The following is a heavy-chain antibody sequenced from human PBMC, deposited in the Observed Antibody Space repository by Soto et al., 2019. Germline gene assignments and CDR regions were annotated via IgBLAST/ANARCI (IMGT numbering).Heavy chain of an antibody. V-gene: IGHV3-30*18. J-gene: IGHJ4*02. CDR2: ISYDGSNK. CDR3: AKGSHSYGYDY. D-gene: IGHD5-18*01. CDR1: GFTFSSYG. Sequence: GGSLRLSCAASGFTFSSYGMHWVRQAPGKGLEWVAVISYDGSNKYYADSVKGRFTISRDNSKNTLYLQMNSLRAEDTAVYYCAKGSHSYGYDYWGQGTLVTVSS.